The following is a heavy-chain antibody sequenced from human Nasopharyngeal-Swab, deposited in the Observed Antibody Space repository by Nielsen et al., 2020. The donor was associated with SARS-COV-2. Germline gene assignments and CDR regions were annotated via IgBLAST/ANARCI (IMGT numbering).Heavy chain of an antibody. CDR2: ISAYNGNT. V-gene: IGHV1-18*01. CDR3: ARTGYCSGGSCYSWWFDP. Sequence: WLRQAPGQGFEWMGWISAYNGNTNYAQRLQGRVTMTTGTSTNTAYMEMRSLRSDDTAVYYCARTGYCSGGSCYSWWFDPWGQGTLVTVSS. J-gene: IGHJ5*02. D-gene: IGHD2-15*01.